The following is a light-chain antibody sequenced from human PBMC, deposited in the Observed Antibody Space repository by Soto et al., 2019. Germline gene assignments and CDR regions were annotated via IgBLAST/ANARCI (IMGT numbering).Light chain of an antibody. J-gene: IGLJ1*01. Sequence: QSVLTQPASVSGSPGQSITISCTGTSSDVGGYNYVSWYQQHPGKAPKLMIYDVSNRPSGVSNRFSGSKSGNTASLTISGLQAVVEDQYYCRLDTSSSRVFVTVNKVTV. V-gene: IGLV2-14*01. CDR3: RLDTSSSRV. CDR1: SSDVGGYNY. CDR2: DVS.